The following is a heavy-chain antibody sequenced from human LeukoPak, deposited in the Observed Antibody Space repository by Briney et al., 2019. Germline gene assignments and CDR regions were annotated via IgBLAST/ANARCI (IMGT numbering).Heavy chain of an antibody. CDR3: ARPKYYYDSSGYYVFDY. CDR2: IYYTGTT. D-gene: IGHD3-22*01. J-gene: IGHJ4*02. CDR1: GGSISSSLYH. Sequence: SETLSLTCTVSGGSISSSLYHWGWLRQSPGKNLEWLGSIYYTGTTHYNPSLKSRVTISVDTSKNQFSLNLRYVTAADTAVYYCARPKYYYDSSGYYVFDYWGQGTLVTVSS. V-gene: IGHV4-39*01.